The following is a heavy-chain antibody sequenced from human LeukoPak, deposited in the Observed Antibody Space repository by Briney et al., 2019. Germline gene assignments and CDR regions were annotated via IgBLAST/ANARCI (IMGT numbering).Heavy chain of an antibody. J-gene: IGHJ3*02. CDR2: ISSSSSYI. D-gene: IGHD3-10*01. Sequence: GGSLRLSCAASGFTFSSYSMNWVRQAPGKGLEWVSSISSSSSYIYYADSVKGRFTISRDNAKNSLYLQMNSLRAEDTAVYYCARDFSGVAKTDVFNMGGKGKMVTF. V-gene: IGHV3-21*01. CDR3: ARDFSGVAKTDVFNM. CDR1: GFTFSSYS.